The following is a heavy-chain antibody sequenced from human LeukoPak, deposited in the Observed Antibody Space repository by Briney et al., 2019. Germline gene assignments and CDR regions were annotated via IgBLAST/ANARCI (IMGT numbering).Heavy chain of an antibody. CDR3: ARASDY. J-gene: IGHJ4*02. Sequence: SETLSLTCAVYGGSFSGYYWSWIRQPPGKGLEWIGEINHSGSTNYNPSLKSRVTISVDTSKNQFSLRLSSVTAADTAVYYCARASDYWGQGTLVTVSS. V-gene: IGHV4-34*01. CDR1: GGSFSGYY. CDR2: INHSGST.